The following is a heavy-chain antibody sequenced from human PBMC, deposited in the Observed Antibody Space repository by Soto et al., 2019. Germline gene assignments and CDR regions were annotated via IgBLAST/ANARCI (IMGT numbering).Heavy chain of an antibody. CDR1: GFTFSSYW. CDR3: ARDIAVAANWFDP. D-gene: IGHD6-19*01. CDR2: IKQDGSEK. V-gene: IGHV3-7*01. Sequence: GGSLRLSCAASGFTFSSYWMSWVRQAPGKGLEWVANIKQDGSEKYYVDSVKGRFTISRDNAKNSLYLQMNSLRAEDTAVYYCARDIAVAANWFDPWGQGTLVTVSS. J-gene: IGHJ5*02.